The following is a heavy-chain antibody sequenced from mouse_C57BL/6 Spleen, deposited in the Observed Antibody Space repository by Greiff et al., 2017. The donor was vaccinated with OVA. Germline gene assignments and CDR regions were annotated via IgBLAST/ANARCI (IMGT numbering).Heavy chain of an antibody. J-gene: IGHJ1*03. CDR3: AYYSNYWYFDV. CDR2: IHPSDSDT. D-gene: IGHD2-5*01. V-gene: IGHV1-74*01. CDR1: GYTFTSYW. Sequence: QVQLQQPGAELVKPGASVKVSCKASGYTFTSYWMHWVKQRPGQGLEWIGRIHPSDSDTNYNQKFKGKATLTVDKSSSTAYMQLSSLKSEDSAVDYCAYYSNYWYFDVWGTGTTVTVSS.